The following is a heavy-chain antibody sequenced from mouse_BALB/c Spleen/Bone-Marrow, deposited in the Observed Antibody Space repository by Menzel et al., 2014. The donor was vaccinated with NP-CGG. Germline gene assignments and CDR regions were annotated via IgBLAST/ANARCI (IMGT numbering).Heavy chain of an antibody. CDR1: GFTFSDFY. Sequence: DVKLQESGGGLVQPGDSLRLSCATSGFTFSDFYMEWVRQPPGKRLEWIAASRNKAKHYTPEYSAFVKGRFIVSRDTSQSILYLQMNALRAEDTAIYYCARDVGYGNYFVYWGQGTLVTVSA. CDR3: ARDVGYGNYFVY. V-gene: IGHV7-1*02. D-gene: IGHD2-10*02. J-gene: IGHJ3*01. CDR2: SRNKAKHYTP.